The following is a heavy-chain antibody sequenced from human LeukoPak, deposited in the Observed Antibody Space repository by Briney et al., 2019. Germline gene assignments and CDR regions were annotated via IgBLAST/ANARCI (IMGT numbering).Heavy chain of an antibody. V-gene: IGHV3-49*04. Sequence: GGSLRLSCTASGFTFGDYTMSWVRQAPGKGLEGVGFIRSKAYGGTTEYAASVKGRFTISRDDSKSIAYLQMNSLKTEDTAVYYCTRDLDYNYYYYYMDVWGKGTTVTVSS. J-gene: IGHJ6*03. CDR1: GFTFGDYT. D-gene: IGHD4-11*01. CDR2: IRSKAYGGTT. CDR3: TRDLDYNYYYYYMDV.